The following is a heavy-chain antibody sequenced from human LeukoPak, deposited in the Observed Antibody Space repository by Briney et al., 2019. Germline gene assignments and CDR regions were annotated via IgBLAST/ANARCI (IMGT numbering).Heavy chain of an antibody. Sequence: PGRSLRLSCAASGFTFSSYGMHWVRQAPGKGLEWVAVISYDGSNKYYADSVKGRFTISRDNAKNSLYLQMNSLRAEDTAVYYCAREGDGYNQDYWGQGTLVTISS. J-gene: IGHJ4*02. CDR2: ISYDGSNK. CDR1: GFTFSSYG. D-gene: IGHD5-24*01. V-gene: IGHV3-33*08. CDR3: AREGDGYNQDY.